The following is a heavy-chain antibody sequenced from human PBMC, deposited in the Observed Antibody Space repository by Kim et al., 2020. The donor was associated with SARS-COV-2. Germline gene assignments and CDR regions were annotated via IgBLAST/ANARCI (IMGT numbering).Heavy chain of an antibody. Sequence: TPSLKDRVTISVDTSKNQFSLKLSSVTAADTAVYYCARVAPMNLSGMDVWGQGTTVTVSS. CDR3: ARVAPMNLSGMDV. J-gene: IGHJ6*02. V-gene: IGHV4-59*12. D-gene: IGHD3-22*01.